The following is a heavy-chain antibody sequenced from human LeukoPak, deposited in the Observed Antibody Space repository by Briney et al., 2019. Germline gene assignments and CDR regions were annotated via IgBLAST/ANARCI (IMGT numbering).Heavy chain of an antibody. CDR1: GYTFTSYG. CDR2: ISAYNGNT. D-gene: IGHD6-19*01. Sequence: ASVKVSCKASGYTFTSYGISWVRQVPGQGLEWMGWISAYNGNTNYAQKLQGRVTMTTDTSTSTAYMELRSLRSDDTAVYYCARKYGAWYSSGWYSDYWGQGTLVTVSS. CDR3: ARKYGAWYSSGWYSDY. V-gene: IGHV1-18*01. J-gene: IGHJ4*02.